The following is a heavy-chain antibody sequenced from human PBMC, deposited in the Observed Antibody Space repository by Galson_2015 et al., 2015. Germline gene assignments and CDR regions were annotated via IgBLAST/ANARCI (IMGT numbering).Heavy chain of an antibody. CDR2: IKSKTDGGTT. D-gene: IGHD3-3*01. J-gene: IGHJ4*02. V-gene: IGHV3-15*01. CDR3: TTVDFWSGYYNPVDY. Sequence: SLRLSCAASGFTFSNAWMSWVRQAPGKGLEWVGRIKSKTDGGTTDYAAPVKGRFTISRDDSKNTLYLQMNSLKTEDTAVYYCTTVDFWSGYYNPVDYWGQGTLVTVSS. CDR1: GFTFSNAW.